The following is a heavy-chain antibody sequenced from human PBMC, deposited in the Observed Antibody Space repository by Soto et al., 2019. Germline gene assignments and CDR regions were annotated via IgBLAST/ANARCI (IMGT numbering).Heavy chain of an antibody. CDR3: AMSLWFGNTPNWFDP. J-gene: IGHJ5*02. D-gene: IGHD3-10*01. CDR1: GGSISSISYY. V-gene: IGHV4-39*01. CDR2: IYYSGHT. Sequence: QLQLQESGPGLVKPSETLSLTCNVSGGSISSISYYWGWIRQPPGKGLEWIASIYYSGHTYYNPSLKSRVTISVDTSKNQFSLKLSSVTAADTAVYYCAMSLWFGNTPNWFDPWGQGTLVTVSS.